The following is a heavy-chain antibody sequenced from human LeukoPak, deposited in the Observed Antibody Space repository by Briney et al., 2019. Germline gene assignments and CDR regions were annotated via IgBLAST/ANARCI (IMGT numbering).Heavy chain of an antibody. J-gene: IGHJ5*02. CDR1: GGSINSDSFY. Sequence: SQTLSLTCTVSGGSINSDSFYWSWIRQPAGKGLEWIGRIYTRGSTNYNPSLKSRVTISVDTSKNQFSLRLRSVTAADTAVYYCARWRWLRGGWFDPWGQGTLVTVSS. CDR3: ARWRWLRGGWFDP. D-gene: IGHD5-24*01. CDR2: IYTRGST. V-gene: IGHV4-61*02.